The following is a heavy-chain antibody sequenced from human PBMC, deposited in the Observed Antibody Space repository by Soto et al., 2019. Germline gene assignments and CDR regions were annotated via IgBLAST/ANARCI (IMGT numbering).Heavy chain of an antibody. V-gene: IGHV3-7*03. J-gene: IGHJ6*02. CDR1: GFTFSNFW. CDR2: IKGDGSVT. CDR3: VIPTRSVRGMGV. Sequence: GGALRLSCEASGFTFSNFWMSWARQAPGKGLEWVANIKGDGSVTQYVASVEGRFTISRDNAKYSLYLQMNSLRVEDTALYYCVIPTRSVRGMGVWGQGTTVTVSS. D-gene: IGHD6-6*01.